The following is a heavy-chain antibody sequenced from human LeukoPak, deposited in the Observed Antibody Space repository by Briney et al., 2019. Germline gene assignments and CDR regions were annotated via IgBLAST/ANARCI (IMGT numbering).Heavy chain of an antibody. Sequence: PGGSLRLSCAASGFTLNIYAMNWVRQAPGKGLEWVSAISGSGGSTYYADSVKGRFTISRDNSKNTLYLQMNSLRAEDTAVYYCAKDRKTTVTTKLVRVPHFDYWGQGTLVTVSS. CDR3: AKDRKTTVTTKLVRVPHFDY. J-gene: IGHJ4*02. CDR2: ISGSGGST. CDR1: GFTLNIYA. V-gene: IGHV3-23*01. D-gene: IGHD4-17*01.